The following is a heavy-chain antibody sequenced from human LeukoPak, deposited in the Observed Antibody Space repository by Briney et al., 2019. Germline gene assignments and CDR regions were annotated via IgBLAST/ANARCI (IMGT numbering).Heavy chain of an antibody. Sequence: SETLSLTCTVSGGSISNYDWSWIRQPPGKGLEWIGNIYYSGSTNYNPSLKSRVTISVDTSKNQFSLKLSSVTAADTAVYYCTRGSIAYYYMDVWGKGTTVTISS. CDR2: IYYSGST. D-gene: IGHD3-22*01. J-gene: IGHJ6*03. V-gene: IGHV4-59*01. CDR3: TRGSIAYYYMDV. CDR1: GGSISNYD.